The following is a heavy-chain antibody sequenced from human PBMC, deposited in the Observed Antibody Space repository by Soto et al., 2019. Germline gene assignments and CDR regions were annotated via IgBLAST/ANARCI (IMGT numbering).Heavy chain of an antibody. CDR3: AKDRRRITIFGVVIIQFDY. J-gene: IGHJ4*02. CDR2: ISGGGETI. V-gene: IGHV3-48*01. D-gene: IGHD3-3*01. CDR1: RFTFSDYS. Sequence: GGSLRLSCAASRFTFSDYSMNWVRQAPGKGLEWVSYISGGGETIYYADSVRGRFTISRDNAKNSLFLQMNSLRAEDTAVYYCAKDRRRITIFGVVIIQFDYWGQGTLVTVSS.